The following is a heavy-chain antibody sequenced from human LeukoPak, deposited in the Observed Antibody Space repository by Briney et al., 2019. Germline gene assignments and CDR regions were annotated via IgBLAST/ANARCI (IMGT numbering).Heavy chain of an antibody. CDR1: GYTFTSYD. V-gene: IGHV1-8*01. CDR3: ARDHDGYRYGYNWFDP. CDR2: MNPNSGNT. J-gene: IGHJ5*02. D-gene: IGHD5-18*01. Sequence: ASVKVSCKASGYTFTSYDINWVRQATGQGLEWMGWMNPNSGNTGYAQKFQGRVTMTRNTSISTAYMELSSLRSEDTAVYYCARDHDGYRYGYNWFDPWGQGTLVTVSS.